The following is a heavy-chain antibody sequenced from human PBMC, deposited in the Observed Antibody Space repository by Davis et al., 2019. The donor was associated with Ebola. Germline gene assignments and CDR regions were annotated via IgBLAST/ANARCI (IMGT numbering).Heavy chain of an antibody. CDR1: GFTFSSYW. J-gene: IGHJ6*02. CDR2: IKQDGSEK. D-gene: IGHD6-19*01. V-gene: IGHV3-7*03. Sequence: GESLKISCAASGFTFSSYWMSWVRQAPGKGLEWVANIKQDGSEKYYVDSVKGRFTISRDNAKNSLYLQMNSLRAEDTAVYYCARCLRIAVAGHYYYYGMDVWGQGTTVTVSS. CDR3: ARCLRIAVAGHYYYYGMDV.